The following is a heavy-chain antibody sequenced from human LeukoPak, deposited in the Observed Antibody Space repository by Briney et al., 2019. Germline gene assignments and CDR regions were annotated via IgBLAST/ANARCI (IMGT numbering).Heavy chain of an antibody. CDR2: ISYDGSNK. D-gene: IGHD5-24*01. CDR1: GFTFSSYG. J-gene: IGHJ2*01. V-gene: IGHV3-30*03. Sequence: PGRSLRLSCAASGFTFSSYGMHWVRQAPGKGLEWVAVISYDGSNKYYADSVKGRFTISRDNAKNSLYLQMSSLRAEDTALYYCTRRAARWQFDLWGRGTLLTASS. CDR3: TRRAARWQFDL.